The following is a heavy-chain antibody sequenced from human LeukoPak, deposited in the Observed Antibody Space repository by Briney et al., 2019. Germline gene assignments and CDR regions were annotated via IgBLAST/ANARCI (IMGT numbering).Heavy chain of an antibody. CDR1: GFSFSSYV. D-gene: IGHD3-9*01. V-gene: IGHV3-48*01. Sequence: GGSLRLSCAASGFSFSSYVMHWVRQAPGKGLEWVSYISSSSSTIYYADSVKGRFTISRDNAKNSLYLQMNSLRGEDTAVYYCAREVLRYFDWLFDGMDVWGQGTTVTVSS. J-gene: IGHJ6*02. CDR3: AREVLRYFDWLFDGMDV. CDR2: ISSSSSTI.